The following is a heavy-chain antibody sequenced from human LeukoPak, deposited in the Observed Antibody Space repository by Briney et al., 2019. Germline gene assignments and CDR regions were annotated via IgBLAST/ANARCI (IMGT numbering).Heavy chain of an antibody. V-gene: IGHV4-4*09. J-gene: IGHJ4*02. CDR3: ARYGGSYTPYYFDY. Sequence: LETLSLTCTVSGGSISSYYWSWIRQPPGKGLEWIGYIYTSGSTNYNPSLKSRVTISVDTSKNQFSLKLSSVTAADTAVYCCARYGGSYTPYYFDYWGQGTLVTVSS. CDR1: GGSISSYY. D-gene: IGHD1-26*01. CDR2: IYTSGST.